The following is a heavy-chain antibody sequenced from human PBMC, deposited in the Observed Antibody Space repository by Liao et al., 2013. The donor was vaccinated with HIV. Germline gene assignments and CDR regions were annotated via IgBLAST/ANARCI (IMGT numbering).Heavy chain of an antibody. CDR2: IYTSGST. CDR1: GGSFSGYY. D-gene: IGHD3-10*01. CDR3: ARGIVWFGEPTFDS. J-gene: IGHJ4*02. V-gene: IGHV4-59*10. Sequence: QVQLQQWGAGLLKPSETLSLTCAVYGGSFSGYYWSWIRQPAGKGLEWIGRIYTSGSTNYNPSLKSRVTMSVDTSKNHFSLKLSSVTAADTAVYFCARGIVWFGEPTFDSWGQGNPGHRLL.